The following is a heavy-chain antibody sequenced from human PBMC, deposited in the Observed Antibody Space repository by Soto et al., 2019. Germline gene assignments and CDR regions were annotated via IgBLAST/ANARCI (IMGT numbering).Heavy chain of an antibody. CDR1: GGSFSGYY. J-gene: IGHJ4*02. Sequence: QVQLQQWGAGLLKPSETLSLTCAVYGGSFSGYYWSWIRQPPGKGLEWIGEINHSGSTNYNPSLKSRVTISVDTSKNQFSLKLSSVTAEDTAVYYGAMYSSSQRERNGFDYWFQGTLVTVSS. D-gene: IGHD6-6*01. V-gene: IGHV4-34*01. CDR3: AMYSSSQRERNGFDY. CDR2: INHSGST.